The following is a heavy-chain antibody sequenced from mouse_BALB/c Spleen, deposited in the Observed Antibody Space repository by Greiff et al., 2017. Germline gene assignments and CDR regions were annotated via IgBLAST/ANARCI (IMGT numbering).Heavy chain of an antibody. CDR1: GFSLTSYG. J-gene: IGHJ4*01. D-gene: IGHD2-4*01. CDR3: ARKETMITTWAMDY. CDR2: IWSGGST. V-gene: IGHV2-2*02. Sequence: VQLQQSGPGLVQPSQSLSITCTVSGFSLTSYGVHWVRQSPGKGLEWLGVIWSGGSTDYNAAFISRLSIIKDNSKSQVFFKMNSLQANDTAIYYCARKETMITTWAMDYWGQGTSVTVSS.